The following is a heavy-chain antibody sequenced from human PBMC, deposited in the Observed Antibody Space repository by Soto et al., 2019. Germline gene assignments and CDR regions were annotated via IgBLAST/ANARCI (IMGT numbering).Heavy chain of an antibody. CDR2: IIPIFGTA. CDR3: AREGGSGSYRYYGMDV. CDR1: GGTFSSYT. D-gene: IGHD3-10*01. Sequence: SVKVSCKASGGTFSSYTITWVRQAPGQGLEWMGGIIPIFGTANYAQKFQGRVTITADESTSTAYMELSSLRSEDTAVYYCAREGGSGSYRYYGMDVWGQGTTVTGSS. V-gene: IGHV1-69*13. J-gene: IGHJ6*02.